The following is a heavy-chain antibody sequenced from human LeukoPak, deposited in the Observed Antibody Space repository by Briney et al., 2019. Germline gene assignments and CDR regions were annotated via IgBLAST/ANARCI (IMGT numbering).Heavy chain of an antibody. Sequence: PSETLSLTCTVSGGSISSYYWSWIRQPAGKGLEWIGRIYTSGSTNYNPSLKSRVTMSVDTSKNQFSLKLSSVTAADTAVYYCARGQGYCSGGSCYLVYWGQGTLVTVSS. V-gene: IGHV4-4*07. D-gene: IGHD2-15*01. CDR3: ARGQGYCSGGSCYLVY. CDR1: GGSISSYY. J-gene: IGHJ4*02. CDR2: IYTSGST.